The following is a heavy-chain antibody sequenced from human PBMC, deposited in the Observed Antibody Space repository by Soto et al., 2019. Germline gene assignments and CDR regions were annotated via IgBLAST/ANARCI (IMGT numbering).Heavy chain of an antibody. CDR2: IGTAGDT. CDR3: ARFDSWYFAFDI. J-gene: IGHJ3*02. Sequence: EVQLVESGGGLVQPGGSLRLPCAASGFTFSSYDMHWVRQATGKGLEWVSAIGTAGDTYYPGSVKGRFTISRENAKNSLYLQMNSLRAEDTAVYYCARFDSWYFAFDIWGQGTMVTVSS. D-gene: IGHD6-13*01. CDR1: GFTFSSYD. V-gene: IGHV3-13*01.